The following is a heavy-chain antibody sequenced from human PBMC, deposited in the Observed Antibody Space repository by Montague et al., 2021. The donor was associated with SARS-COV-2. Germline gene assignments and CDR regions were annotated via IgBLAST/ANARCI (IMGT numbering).Heavy chain of an antibody. CDR2: INHSGST. D-gene: IGHD3-22*01. J-gene: IGHJ4*02. V-gene: IGHV4-34*01. CDR1: GGSFSDNH. Sequence: SETLSLTCAMSGGSFSDNHWNWSRQPPRQGLEWMGEINHSGSTNYNPSPKSRGTISIDTSKRQFSLKLSSVTAADTAVYYCARGLTDISTMVVVLLGASHYFDFWGQGNLVTVSS. CDR3: ARGLTDISTMVVVLLGASHYFDF.